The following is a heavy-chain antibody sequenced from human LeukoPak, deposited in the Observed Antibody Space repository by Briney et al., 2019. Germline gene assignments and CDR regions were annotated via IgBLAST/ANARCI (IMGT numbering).Heavy chain of an antibody. CDR1: GGSINDYY. J-gene: IGHJ6*03. CDR3: ARDTRPLTAVDYYYYYMDV. CDR2: IFPSGST. Sequence: SETLSLTCTVSGGSINDYYWTWIRQPAGKRLGWIGRIFPSGSTNYNPSLKSRVTMSVDMSKNQFSLEVRSVTAADTAVYYCARDTRPLTAVDYYYYYMDVWGKGTTVTISS. D-gene: IGHD6-19*01. V-gene: IGHV4-4*07.